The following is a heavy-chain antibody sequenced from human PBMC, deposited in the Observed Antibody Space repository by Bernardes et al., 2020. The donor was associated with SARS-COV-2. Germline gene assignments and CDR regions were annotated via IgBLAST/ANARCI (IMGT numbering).Heavy chain of an antibody. CDR2: MNPNSGNT. CDR3: ARGQLYSSSSEVGDAFDI. J-gene: IGHJ3*02. CDR1: GYTFTSYD. D-gene: IGHD6-6*01. V-gene: IGHV1-8*01. Sequence: ASVKVSCKASGYTFTSYDINWVRQATGQGLEWMGWMNPNSGNTGYAQKFQGRVTMTRNTSISTAYMELSSLRSEDTAVYYCARGQLYSSSSEVGDAFDIWGQGTMVTVSS.